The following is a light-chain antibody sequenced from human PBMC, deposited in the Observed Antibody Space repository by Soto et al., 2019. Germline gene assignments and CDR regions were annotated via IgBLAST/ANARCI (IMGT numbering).Light chain of an antibody. J-gene: IGKJ2*01. CDR2: GAS. Sequence: EIVMTQSPATLSLSPRGRAALSCRASQSINSELAWYQQKPGQPPRLLIYGASTRATGVPARFTGSESGSEFTLTISGLQSEDFAVYYCQQGHNWPLTFGQGTRLEI. CDR3: QQGHNWPLT. CDR1: QSINSE. V-gene: IGKV3-15*01.